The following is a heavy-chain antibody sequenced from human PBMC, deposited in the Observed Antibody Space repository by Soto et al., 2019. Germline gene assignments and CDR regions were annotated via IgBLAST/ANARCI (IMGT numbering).Heavy chain of an antibody. D-gene: IGHD1-26*01. Sequence: QVQVVESGGGVVQPGRSLRLSCAVSGFVFSNYGMHWVRQAPGKGLEWLAVVLYDGSQKYNVDSVKGRFTISRDNTKNPLYRHMNSLRGEDTAVYYCAKGLGDAYAGSYYNTWFDPGGQGTLVVVSS. V-gene: IGHV3-30*18. CDR1: GFVFSNYG. CDR3: AKGLGDAYAGSYYNTWFDP. J-gene: IGHJ5*02. CDR2: VLYDGSQK.